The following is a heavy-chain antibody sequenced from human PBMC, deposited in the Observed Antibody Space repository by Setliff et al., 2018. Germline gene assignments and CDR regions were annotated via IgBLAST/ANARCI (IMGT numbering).Heavy chain of an antibody. CDR2: INHSGST. CDR1: GGSFSGYY. CDR3: ARYYDSSGLDY. Sequence: PSETLSLTCAVYGGSFSGYYWSWIRQPPGKGLEWIGEINHSGSTNYNPSLKSRVTLSVDRSKNQFSLKLSSVTAADTAVYYCARYYDSSGLDYWGQGTLVTVS. D-gene: IGHD3-22*01. J-gene: IGHJ4*02. V-gene: IGHV4-34*01.